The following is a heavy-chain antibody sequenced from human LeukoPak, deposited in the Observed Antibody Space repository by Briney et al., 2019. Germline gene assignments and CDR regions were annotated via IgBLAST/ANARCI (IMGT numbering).Heavy chain of an antibody. CDR1: GFRFTDYF. CDR2: INPNSGGT. J-gene: IGHJ3*02. D-gene: IGHD3-3*01. CDR3: ARDFGSAFDI. V-gene: IGHV1-2*02. Sequence: ASVKVSCKTSGFRFTDYFLHWLRQAPGPGLEWMGWINPNSGGTNYAQKFQGRVTMTRDTSISTAYMELSRLRSDDTAVYYCARDFGSAFDIWGQGAMVTVSS.